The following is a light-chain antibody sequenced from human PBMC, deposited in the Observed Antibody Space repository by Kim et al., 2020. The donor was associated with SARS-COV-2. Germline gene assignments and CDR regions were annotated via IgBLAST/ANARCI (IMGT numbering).Light chain of an antibody. Sequence: QSALTQPASVSGSPGQSITISCTGTSNDVGGYNLVSWYQHHPGKAPKLMIYEVIKWPAGASYSIYGSKSGNKASLTISGLQTEDEAHYYCSSYAGNSIVFGRGTQLTVL. CDR2: EVI. J-gene: IGLJ2*01. CDR3: SSYAGNSIV. V-gene: IGLV2-23*02. CDR1: SNDVGGYNL.